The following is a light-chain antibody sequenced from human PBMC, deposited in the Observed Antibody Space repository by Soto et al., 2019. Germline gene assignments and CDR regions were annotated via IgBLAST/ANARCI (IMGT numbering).Light chain of an antibody. J-gene: IGKJ5*01. CDR2: GAS. V-gene: IGKV1-9*01. Sequence: QLTQSPSSLSASVGDRVTITCRASQGISSNLAWYQQKPGRAPKLLIFGASTLQSGVPSRFSGSGSGTDFTLTISSLQPEDFAVYYCQQCGCSPPPITSGQGTRLEIK. CDR1: QGISSN. CDR3: QQCGCSPPPIT.